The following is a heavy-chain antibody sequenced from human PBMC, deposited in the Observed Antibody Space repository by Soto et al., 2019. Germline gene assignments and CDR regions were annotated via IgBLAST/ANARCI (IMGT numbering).Heavy chain of an antibody. Sequence: PSETLSLTCTVSGGSTSGYYWSWIRQPPGKGLEWIGYISYSGSTNYNSSLKSRVTISVDTSKNQFSLKLSSVTAADTAVYYCARGYGDYVLDYWGQGTLVTVSS. CDR2: ISYSGST. CDR3: ARGYGDYVLDY. D-gene: IGHD4-17*01. J-gene: IGHJ4*02. CDR1: GGSTSGYY. V-gene: IGHV4-59*01.